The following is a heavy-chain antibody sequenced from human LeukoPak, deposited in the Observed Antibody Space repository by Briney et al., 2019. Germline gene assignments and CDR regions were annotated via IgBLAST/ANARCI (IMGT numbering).Heavy chain of an antibody. J-gene: IGHJ4*02. CDR2: ISGSGGST. CDR3: AKDRGSGYIDY. CDR1: GFTFSSHA. D-gene: IGHD3-22*01. V-gene: IGHV3-23*01. Sequence: GGSLRLSCAASGFTFSSHAMSWVRQAPGKGLEWVSAISGSGGSTYYADSVKGRFTISRDNSKNTLYLQMNSLRAEGTAVYYCAKDRGSGYIDYWGQGTLVTVSS.